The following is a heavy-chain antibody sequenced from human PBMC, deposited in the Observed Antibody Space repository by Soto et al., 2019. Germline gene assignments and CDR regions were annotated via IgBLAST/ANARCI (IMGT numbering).Heavy chain of an antibody. CDR1: GGSISSYY. J-gene: IGHJ6*02. CDR2: VTRSWGS. D-gene: IGHD3-10*01. V-gene: IGHV4-59*08. CDR3: ARQGFGPLHGLVDV. Sequence: QVQLQESGPGLVKPSETLSLSCTVSGGSISSYYWSWFRQSPGKRMEWIGCVTRSWGSSYNPSLQSQVAISLDTPKSQFSLKVTSVTATDTAVYYCARQGFGPLHGLVDVWGQGTTVTVSS.